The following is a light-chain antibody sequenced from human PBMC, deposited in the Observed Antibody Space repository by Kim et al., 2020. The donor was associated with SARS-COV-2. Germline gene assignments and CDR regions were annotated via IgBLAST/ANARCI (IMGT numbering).Light chain of an antibody. CDR1: NHGSKR. CDR3: QVWDSSSDHPE. CDR2: YDS. Sequence: ARGKRGRSTCGGKNHGSKRVHWYQQKPGQAPVLVIYYDSDRPSGSPERCSGSNSGNTATLTISRVEAGDEADYYCQVWDSSSDHPEFGGGTQLTVL. V-gene: IGLV3-21*04. J-gene: IGLJ3*02.